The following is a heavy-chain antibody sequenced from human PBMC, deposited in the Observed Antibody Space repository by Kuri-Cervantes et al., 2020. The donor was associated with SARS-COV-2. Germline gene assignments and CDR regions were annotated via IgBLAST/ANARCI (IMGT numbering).Heavy chain of an antibody. CDR2: IIPIFGTA. J-gene: IGHJ5*02. D-gene: IGHD3-10*01. Sequence: SVKVSCKASGGTFSSYTISWVRQAPGQGLEWMGGIIPIFGTANYAQKFQGRVTITADKSTSTAYMELSRLRSDDTAVYYCARDYYGSGSYLGLVAGWFDPWGQGTLVTVSS. V-gene: IGHV1-69*06. CDR1: GGTFSSYT. CDR3: ARDYYGSGSYLGLVAGWFDP.